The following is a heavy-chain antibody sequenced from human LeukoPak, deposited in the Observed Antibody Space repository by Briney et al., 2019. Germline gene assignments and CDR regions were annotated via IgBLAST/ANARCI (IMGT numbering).Heavy chain of an antibody. CDR2: FDPEDGET. CDR1: GYTLTELS. D-gene: IGHD6-19*01. Sequence: ASVNVSFKVSGYTLTELSMHWVRQAPGKGLEWMGGFDPEDGETIYAQKFQGRVTIPEDTSTDTAYMELSSLRSEDTAVYYCATDRSGIAVAGSPKTKPEQFDYWGQGTLVTVSS. V-gene: IGHV1-24*01. CDR3: ATDRSGIAVAGSPKTKPEQFDY. J-gene: IGHJ4*02.